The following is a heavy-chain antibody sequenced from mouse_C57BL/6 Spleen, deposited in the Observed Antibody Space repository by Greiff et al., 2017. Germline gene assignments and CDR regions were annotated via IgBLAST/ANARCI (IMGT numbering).Heavy chain of an antibody. Sequence: EVQLQQSGPELVKPGASLKISCAASGYSFTDYNMNWVQQSHGKSLEWIGVISPNYGTTSYNQKVKGKDTLTVDQSSSKAYLQLNSLTSEDSAIYYCARNWDIDVWGKGTTVTVSS. CDR2: ISPNYGTT. V-gene: IGHV1-39*01. J-gene: IGHJ1*03. CDR3: ARNWDIDV. CDR1: GYSFTDYN.